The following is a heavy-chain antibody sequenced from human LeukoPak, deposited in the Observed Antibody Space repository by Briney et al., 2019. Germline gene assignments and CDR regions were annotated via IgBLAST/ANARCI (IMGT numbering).Heavy chain of an antibody. J-gene: IGHJ4*02. V-gene: IGHV1-2*02. CDR2: INPNSGGT. CDR1: GYTFTGYY. Sequence: EASVKVSCKASGYTFTGYYMHWVRQAPGQGLEWMGWINPNSGGTNYAQKFQGRVTMTRDTSTSTAYMELSRLRSDDTAVYYCARAALRDYYDSSGYPDTRPDYWGQGTLVTVSS. D-gene: IGHD3-22*01. CDR3: ARAALRDYYDSSGYPDTRPDY.